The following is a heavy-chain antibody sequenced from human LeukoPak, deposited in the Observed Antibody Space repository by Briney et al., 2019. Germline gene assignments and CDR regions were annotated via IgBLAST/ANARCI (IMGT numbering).Heavy chain of an antibody. D-gene: IGHD3-10*01. J-gene: IGHJ5*02. CDR3: ARGGASGSHLHWFDP. CDR2: SRNKANSYTT. V-gene: IGHV3-72*01. CDR1: GFTFSDHY. Sequence: GGSLRLSCAASGFTFSDHYMDWVRQAPGKGLEWVGRSRNKANSYTTEYAASVKGRFTISRDDSKNSLYLQMNSLKTEDTAVYYCARGGASGSHLHWFDPWGQGTLVTVSS.